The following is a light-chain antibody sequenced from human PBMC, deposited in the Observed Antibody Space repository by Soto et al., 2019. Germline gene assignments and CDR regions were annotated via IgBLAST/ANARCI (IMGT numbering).Light chain of an antibody. Sequence: EIVLTQSPATLSLSPGERATLSCRASQTVYSYLICYQQKPGQAPRLLISDASTRATGIPARFSGSQSGTDFTLTISSLEPEDFAVSYCQQRSNWPITLGQGTRLEIK. V-gene: IGKV3-11*01. CDR1: QTVYSY. J-gene: IGKJ5*01. CDR2: DAS. CDR3: QQRSNWPIT.